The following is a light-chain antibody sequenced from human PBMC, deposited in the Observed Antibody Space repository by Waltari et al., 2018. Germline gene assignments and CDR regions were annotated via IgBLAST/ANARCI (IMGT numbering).Light chain of an antibody. CDR2: RTS. Sequence: EIVMTQSPAALSVTPGERVTLSCRASQSGGDNLAWYQQKPGQAPRLLIHRTSTRATGVPARFSGSGSGTEFTLTIYSLQSEEFAVYYCQQYNNWPYTFGQGTKLEIK. CDR1: QSGGDN. V-gene: IGKV3-15*01. CDR3: QQYNNWPYT. J-gene: IGKJ2*01.